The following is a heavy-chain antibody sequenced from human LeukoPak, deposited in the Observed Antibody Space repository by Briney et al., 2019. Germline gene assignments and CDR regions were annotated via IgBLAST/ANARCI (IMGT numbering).Heavy chain of an antibody. V-gene: IGHV1-8*01. CDR3: ARVAAARRTATLRVMDV. J-gene: IGHJ6*04. Sequence: ASVKVSCKASGYTFTSYDINWVRQATGQGLEWMGWMNPNSGNTGYAQKFQGRVTMTRNTSISTAYMELSSLRSEDTAVYYCARVAAARRTATLRVMDVWAKGPRSPSPQ. D-gene: IGHD6-13*01. CDR1: GYTFTSYD. CDR2: MNPNSGNT.